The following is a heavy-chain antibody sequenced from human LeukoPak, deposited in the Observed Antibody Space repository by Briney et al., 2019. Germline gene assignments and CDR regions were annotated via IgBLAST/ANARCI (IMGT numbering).Heavy chain of an antibody. Sequence: VASVKVSCKASGYTFTGYYMHWVRQAPGQGLEWMGWINPNSGGTNYAQKFQGRVTMTRDTSISTAYMELSRLRSEDTAVYYCARAPLYSSSWYWGPSGAFDIWGQGTMVTVSS. J-gene: IGHJ3*02. V-gene: IGHV1-2*02. CDR3: ARAPLYSSSWYWGPSGAFDI. CDR2: INPNSGGT. CDR1: GYTFTGYY. D-gene: IGHD6-13*01.